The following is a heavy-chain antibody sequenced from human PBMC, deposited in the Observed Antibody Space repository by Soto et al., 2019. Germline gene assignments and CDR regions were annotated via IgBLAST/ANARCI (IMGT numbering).Heavy chain of an antibody. CDR1: GGSFSGYY. J-gene: IGHJ4*02. V-gene: IGHV4-34*01. D-gene: IGHD2-15*01. CDR3: ASKQSVAVGYFDY. CDR2: INHSGST. Sequence: QVPLQQWGAGLLKPSETLSLTCAVYGGSFSGYYWSWIRQPPGRGLEWIGEINHSGSTNYNPSLKSRVTISVDTSKNQFSLKLSSVTAADTAVYYCASKQSVAVGYFDYWGQGTLVTVSS.